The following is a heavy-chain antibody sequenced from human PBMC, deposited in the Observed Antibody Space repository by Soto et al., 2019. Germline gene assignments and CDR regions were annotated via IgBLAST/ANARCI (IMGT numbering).Heavy chain of an antibody. CDR2: INPDGSAK. J-gene: IGHJ3*02. CDR1: GFTFSSYG. V-gene: IGHV3-7*01. Sequence: EVQLVESGGGLVRPGGRLRLSCAASGFTFSSYGMTWVRQVPGKGLEWVAYINPDGSAKSYASSVKGRFTLSRDNAKNSLYLQMNSLRAEDTAVYYCAKTHTGNVAIHIWGQGTMVTVSS. D-gene: IGHD4-4*01. CDR3: AKTHTGNVAIHI.